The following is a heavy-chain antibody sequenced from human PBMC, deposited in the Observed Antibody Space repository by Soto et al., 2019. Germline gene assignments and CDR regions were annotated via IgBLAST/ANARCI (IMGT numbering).Heavy chain of an antibody. V-gene: IGHV4-34*01. CDR1: GGSFSGYY. Sequence: PSETLSLTCAVYGGSFSGYYWSWISQHPGKRLEWIGEINHSGSTNYNPSLKSRVTISVDTSKNQFSLKLSSVTAADTAVYYCARGVAEITLFGVVIKQDYYYMDVWGKGTTVTVSS. CDR2: INHSGST. D-gene: IGHD3-3*01. CDR3: ARGVAEITLFGVVIKQDYYYMDV. J-gene: IGHJ6*03.